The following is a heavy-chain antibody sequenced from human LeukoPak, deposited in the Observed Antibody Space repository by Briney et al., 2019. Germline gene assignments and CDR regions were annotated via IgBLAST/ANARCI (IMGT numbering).Heavy chain of an antibody. J-gene: IGHJ5*02. CDR1: GGSISSSSYY. D-gene: IGHD6-13*01. CDR2: IYYSGST. CDR3: ARATQQLANWFDP. Sequence: SETLSLTCTVSGGSISSSSYYWGWIRQPPGKGLEWIGSIYYSGSTYYNPSLKSRVTISVDTSKNQFSLKLSSVTAADTAVYYCARATQQLANWFDPWGQGTLVTVSS. V-gene: IGHV4-39*07.